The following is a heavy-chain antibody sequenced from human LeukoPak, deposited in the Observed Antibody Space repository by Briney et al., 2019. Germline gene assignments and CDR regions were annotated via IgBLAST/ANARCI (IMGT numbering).Heavy chain of an antibody. Sequence: GGSLRLSCAASGFTFSSYWMHWVRQAPGKGLEWVSYITYNSGTIFYADSVKGRFTISRVNSKNTLYLQMNSLRAEDTAVYYCAKLYYYDSSGPFDCWGQGTLVTVSS. J-gene: IGHJ4*02. V-gene: IGHV3-48*01. CDR1: GFTFSSYW. CDR2: ITYNSGTI. D-gene: IGHD3-22*01. CDR3: AKLYYYDSSGPFDC.